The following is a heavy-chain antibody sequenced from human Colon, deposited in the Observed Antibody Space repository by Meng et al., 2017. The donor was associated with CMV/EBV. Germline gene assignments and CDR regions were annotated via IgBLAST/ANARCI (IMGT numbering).Heavy chain of an antibody. CDR3: ARRQQPGIIFKNYGLDV. J-gene: IGHJ6*02. CDR1: GYTFTTYG. V-gene: IGHV1-18*01. D-gene: IGHD6-13*01. CDR2: ISPYNGDT. Sequence: ASVKVSCKASGYTFTTYGINWLRQAPGQELEWVGWISPYNGDTIYAQKFQDRVTMTTDKSTSTVYMELRSLRFDDTAIYYCARRQQPGIIFKNYGLDVWGQGTTVTVSS.